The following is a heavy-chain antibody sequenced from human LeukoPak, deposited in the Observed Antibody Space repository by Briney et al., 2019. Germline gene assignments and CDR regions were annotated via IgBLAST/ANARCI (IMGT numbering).Heavy chain of an antibody. D-gene: IGHD2-2*02. CDR2: ISYDGSNK. V-gene: IGHV3-30*18. J-gene: IGHJ4*02. CDR1: GFTFSSYG. Sequence: PGGSLRLSCAASGFTFSSYGMHWVRQAPGKGLEWVAVISYDGSNKYYADSVKGRFTISRDNSKNTLYLQMNSLRAEDTAVYYCAKDIRADDYWGQGTLVTVSS. CDR3: AKDIRADDY.